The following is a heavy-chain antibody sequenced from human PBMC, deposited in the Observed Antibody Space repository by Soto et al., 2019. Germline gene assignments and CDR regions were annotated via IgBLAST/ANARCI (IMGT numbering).Heavy chain of an antibody. V-gene: IGHV1-69*01. CDR3: ARSQGSSTSLEIYYYYYYGMDV. CDR1: GGTFSRYA. D-gene: IGHD2-2*01. J-gene: IGHJ6*02. Sequence: QVQLVQSGAEVKKPGSSAKVSCKASGGTFSRYAISWVRQAPGQGLEWMGGIIPIPGTANYAQKFQGRVTITADESTSTAYMELSSLRSEDTAVYYCARSQGSSTSLEIYYYYYYGMDVWGQGTTVTVSS. CDR2: IIPIPGTA.